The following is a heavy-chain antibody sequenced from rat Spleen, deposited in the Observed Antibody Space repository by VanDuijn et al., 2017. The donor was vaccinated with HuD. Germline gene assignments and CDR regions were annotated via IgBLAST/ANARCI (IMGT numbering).Heavy chain of an antibody. D-gene: IGHD5-1*01. CDR2: ISSVGIT. CDR3: TRAPGKGYVMDA. Sequence: QVHLKESGPGLVQPSQTLSLTCTVSGFSLTSYHVSWVRQPPGKGLEWIAAISSVGITYYNSALKSRLSISRDTSKSQVFLKMNSLQNEDTAIYYCTRAPGKGYVMDAWGQGASVTVSS. CDR1: GFSLTSYH. V-gene: IGHV2S12*01. J-gene: IGHJ4*01.